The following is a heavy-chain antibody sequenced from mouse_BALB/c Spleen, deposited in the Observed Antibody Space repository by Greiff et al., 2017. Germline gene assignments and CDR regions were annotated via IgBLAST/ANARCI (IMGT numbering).Heavy chain of an antibody. CDR1: GYTFSSYW. J-gene: IGHJ2*01. CDR2: ILPGSGST. Sequence: QVQLQQSGAELMKPGASVKISCKATGYTFSSYWIEWVKQRPGHGLEWIGEILPGSGSTNYNEKFKGKATFTADTSSNTAYMQLSSLTSEDSAVYYCARDGTVVATRYYFDYWGQGTTLTVSS. CDR3: ARDGTVVATRYYFDY. D-gene: IGHD1-1*01. V-gene: IGHV1-9*01.